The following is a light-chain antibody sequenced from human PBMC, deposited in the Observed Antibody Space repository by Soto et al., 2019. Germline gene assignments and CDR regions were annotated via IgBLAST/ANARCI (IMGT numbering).Light chain of an antibody. CDR1: SSNIGSNY. V-gene: IGLV1-47*01. Sequence: QSVLTQPPSASGTPGQTVTISCSGRSSNIGSNYVYWYQQLPGTAPRLLMYRADQRPSGVPDRFSGSKSGTSASLAISGLRSEDEADYYCAAWDDALSGLVFGGGTKPTVL. CDR2: RAD. CDR3: AAWDDALSGLV. J-gene: IGLJ2*01.